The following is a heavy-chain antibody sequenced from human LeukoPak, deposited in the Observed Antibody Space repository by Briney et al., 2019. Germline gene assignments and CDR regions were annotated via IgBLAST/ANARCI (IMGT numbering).Heavy chain of an antibody. Sequence: PGESLKISCKGSGYSFTSYWIGWVRQMPGKGLEWMGIIYPDDSDTRYSPSFEGPVIISVDKSINTAYLQWSSLKASDTATYYCARHGHCTNGVCYSNYYYYMDVWGKGTTVTVSS. D-gene: IGHD2-8*01. CDR3: ARHGHCTNGVCYSNYYYYMDV. CDR1: GYSFTSYW. J-gene: IGHJ6*03. V-gene: IGHV5-51*01. CDR2: IYPDDSDT.